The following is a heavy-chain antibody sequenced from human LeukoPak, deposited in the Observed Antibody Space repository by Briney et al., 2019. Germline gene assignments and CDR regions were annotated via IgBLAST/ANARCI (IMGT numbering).Heavy chain of an antibody. D-gene: IGHD3-9*01. Sequence: GESLKISCKSSGYSFSSYWIAWVRQMPGKGLEWMGTIDLSDSYTNYSPSFQDHVTISADKSITTAYLQCSSLKASDTAMYYCARHGTGFSGPDSFDYWGQGTLVTVSS. J-gene: IGHJ4*02. CDR1: GYSFSSYW. CDR3: ARHGTGFSGPDSFDY. V-gene: IGHV5-10-1*01. CDR2: IDLSDSYT.